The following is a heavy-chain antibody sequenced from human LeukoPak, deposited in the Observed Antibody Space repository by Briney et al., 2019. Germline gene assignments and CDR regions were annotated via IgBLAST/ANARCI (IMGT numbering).Heavy chain of an antibody. CDR3: ARLRPGYCSSTSCSFYYFDY. CDR2: IYPGDSDT. D-gene: IGHD2-2*01. J-gene: IGHJ4*02. Sequence: GESLKISCKGSGYSFTSYWIGWVRQMPGKDLEWMGIIYPGDSDTRYSPSFQGQVTISADKSISTAYLQWSSLKASDTAMYYCARLRPGYCSSTSCSFYYFDYWGQGTLVTVSS. V-gene: IGHV5-51*01. CDR1: GYSFTSYW.